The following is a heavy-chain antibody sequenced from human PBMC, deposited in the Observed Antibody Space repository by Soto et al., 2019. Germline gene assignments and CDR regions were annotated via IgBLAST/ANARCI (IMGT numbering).Heavy chain of an antibody. J-gene: IGHJ3*02. Sequence: ASVKVSCKAFGYTFTGYYMHWVRQAPGQGLEWMGWINPNSGGTNYAQKFQGWVTMTRDTSISTAYMELSRLRSDDTAVYYCARDVLGIGGGAFDIWGQGTMVTVSS. CDR2: INPNSGGT. D-gene: IGHD7-27*01. CDR3: ARDVLGIGGGAFDI. CDR1: GYTFTGYY. V-gene: IGHV1-2*04.